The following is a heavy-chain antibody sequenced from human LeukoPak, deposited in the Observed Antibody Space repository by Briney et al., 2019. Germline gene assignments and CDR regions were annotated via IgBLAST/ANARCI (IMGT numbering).Heavy chain of an antibody. CDR3: ARDSNSVVVPAAKYGMDV. D-gene: IGHD2-2*01. CDR1: GGSISSYY. Sequence: PSETLSLTCTVSGGSISSYYWSWIRQPAGKGLEWIGRIYTSGSTNYNPSLKSRVTMLVDTSKNQFSLKLSSVTAADTAVYYCARDSNSVVVPAAKYGMDVWGQGTTVTVSS. CDR2: IYTSGST. V-gene: IGHV4-4*07. J-gene: IGHJ6*02.